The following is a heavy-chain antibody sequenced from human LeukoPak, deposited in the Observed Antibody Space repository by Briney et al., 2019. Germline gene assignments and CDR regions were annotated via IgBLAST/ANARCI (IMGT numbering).Heavy chain of an antibody. D-gene: IGHD5-12*01. CDR2: TYYRSKWYN. Sequence: SQTLSLTCATSGVSVSSNSAAWNWIRQSPSRGLEWLGGTYYRSKWYNDYAVSVKSRITINPDTSKNQFSLQLNSVTPEDTAVYYCARDAGYSGYDYCFDYWGQGTLVTVSS. CDR3: ARDAGYSGYDYCFDY. J-gene: IGHJ4*02. V-gene: IGHV6-1*01. CDR1: GVSVSSNSAA.